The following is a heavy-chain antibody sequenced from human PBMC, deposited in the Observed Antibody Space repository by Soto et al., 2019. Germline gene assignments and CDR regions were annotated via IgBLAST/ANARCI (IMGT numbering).Heavy chain of an antibody. CDR3: ANGRSGYYCGIDG. CDR1: GFTFDYYD. D-gene: IGHD3-9*01. CDR2: INWDSGSI. Sequence: EVQLVESGGDLVQPGRSLRLSCEASGFTFDYYDMHWVRQAPGKGLEWVSGINWDSGSIGYADSVKGLFTVSRDNAKKYLYLQMNGLRTEETAFYFCANGRSGYYCGIDGWGKGTLVTVSS. V-gene: IGHV3-9*01. J-gene: IGHJ4*02.